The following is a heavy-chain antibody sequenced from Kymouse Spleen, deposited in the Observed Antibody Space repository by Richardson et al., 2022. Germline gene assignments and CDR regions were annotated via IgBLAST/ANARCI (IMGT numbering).Heavy chain of an antibody. Sequence: QVQLQQWGAGLLKPSETLSLTCAVYGGSFSGYYWSWIRQPPGKGLEWIGEINHSGSTNYNPSLKSRVTISVDTSKNQFSLKLSSVTAADTAVYYCARAGYSSGWSYFQHWGQGTLVTVSS. J-gene: IGHJ1*01. CDR1: GGSFSGYY. CDR2: INHSGST. D-gene: IGHD6-19*01. CDR3: ARAGYSSGWSYFQH. V-gene: IGHV4-34*01.